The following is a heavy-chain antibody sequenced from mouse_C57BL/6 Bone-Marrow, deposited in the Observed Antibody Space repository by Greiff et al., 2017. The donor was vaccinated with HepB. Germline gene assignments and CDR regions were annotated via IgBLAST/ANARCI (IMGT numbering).Heavy chain of an antibody. Sequence: EVQLQQSGPELVKPGASVKISCKASGYTFTDYYMNWVKQSHGKSLEWIGDINPNNGGTSYNQKFKGKATLTVDKSSSTAYMELRSLTSEDSAVYYCARLVPTVGLDYWGQGTTLTVSS. CDR2: INPNNGGT. CDR1: GYTFTDYY. J-gene: IGHJ2*01. D-gene: IGHD1-1*01. V-gene: IGHV1-26*01. CDR3: ARLVPTVGLDY.